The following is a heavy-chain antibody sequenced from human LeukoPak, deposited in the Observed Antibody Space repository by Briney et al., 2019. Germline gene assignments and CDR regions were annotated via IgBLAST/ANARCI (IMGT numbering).Heavy chain of an antibody. D-gene: IGHD3-10*01. V-gene: IGHV3-23*01. CDR3: AKDGSVLLWFGEYFDY. J-gene: IGHJ4*02. CDR2: ISGSSGST. Sequence: GGSLRLSCAASGFTFSSYGMSWVRQAPGKGLEWVSAISGSSGSTYYADSVKGRFTISRDNSKNTLYLQMNSLRAEDTAVYYCAKDGSVLLWFGEYFDYWGQGTLVTVSS. CDR1: GFTFSSYG.